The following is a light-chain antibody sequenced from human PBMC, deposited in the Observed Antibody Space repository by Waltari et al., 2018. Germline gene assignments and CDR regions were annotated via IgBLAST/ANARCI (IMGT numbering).Light chain of an antibody. V-gene: IGLV2-14*03. Sequence: QSALTQPASVSGSPGQSITISCYETSSDIGFDNYVSWYQHLPGKAPKLMIYDVSQRPSGVSDRFSGSKSGNTASLTISGLQAEDEADYYCNSYTGSSSWVFGGGTKVTVL. J-gene: IGLJ3*02. CDR1: SSDIGFDNY. CDR2: DVS. CDR3: NSYTGSSSWV.